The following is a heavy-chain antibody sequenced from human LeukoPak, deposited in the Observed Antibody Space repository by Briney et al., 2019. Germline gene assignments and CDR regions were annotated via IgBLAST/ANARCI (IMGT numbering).Heavy chain of an antibody. D-gene: IGHD3-9*01. J-gene: IGHJ4*02. V-gene: IGHV3-48*04. CDR2: ISSSSSTI. CDR3: ARDPLTGYYRLDY. Sequence: PGGSLRLSCAASGFTFDDYGMSWVRQAPGKRLEWVSYISSSSSTIYYADSVKGRFTISRDNAKNSLYLQMNSLRAEDTAVYYCARDPLTGYYRLDYWGQGTLVTVSS. CDR1: GFTFDDYG.